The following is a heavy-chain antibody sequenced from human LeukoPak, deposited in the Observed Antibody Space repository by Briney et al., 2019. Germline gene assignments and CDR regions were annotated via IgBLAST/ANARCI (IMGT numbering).Heavy chain of an antibody. CDR1: GGSMRSSSYY. V-gene: IGHV4-39*07. J-gene: IGHJ5*02. D-gene: IGHD6-13*01. CDR2: NSGST. CDR3: ARAYSSSWYWNWFDP. Sequence: SETLSLTCTVSGGSMRSSSYYWGWIRQAPGTGLEWIGSNSGSTYYNPSLKSRVTISVDMSKNQFSLKMSSVTAADTAVYYCARAYSSSWYWNWFDPWGQGTLVTVSS.